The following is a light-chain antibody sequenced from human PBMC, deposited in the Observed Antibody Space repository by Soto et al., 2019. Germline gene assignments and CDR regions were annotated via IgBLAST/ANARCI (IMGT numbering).Light chain of an antibody. CDR1: QSISGTF. Sequence: GLTQPPDTLSLPPGERATLSCRAGQSISGTFLNWYQQKPGQAPRLLIYGASTRATGIPARFSGSGSGTDFTLTISSLEPEDFAVYYCQQRSNWLITFGQGTRLEIK. CDR3: QQRSNWLIT. CDR2: GAS. V-gene: IGKV3-11*01. J-gene: IGKJ5*01.